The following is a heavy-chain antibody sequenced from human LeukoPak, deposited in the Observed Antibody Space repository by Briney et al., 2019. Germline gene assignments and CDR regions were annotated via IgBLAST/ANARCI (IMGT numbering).Heavy chain of an antibody. Sequence: GGSLRLSCAASGFTFSSYSMNWVRQAPGKGLEWVSSISSSSSYIYYADSVKGRFTISRDNAKNSLYLQMNSLRAEDTATYYCATYRQIQVPFEFWGQGTLVTVSS. CDR2: ISSSSSYI. J-gene: IGHJ4*02. V-gene: IGHV3-21*04. CDR3: ATYRQIQVPFEF. CDR1: GFTFSSYS. D-gene: IGHD5-18*01.